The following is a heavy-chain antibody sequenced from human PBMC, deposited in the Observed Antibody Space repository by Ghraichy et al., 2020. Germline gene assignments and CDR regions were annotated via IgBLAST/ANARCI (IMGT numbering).Heavy chain of an antibody. CDR2: ISSSSSYT. V-gene: IGHV3-11*06. D-gene: IGHD3-3*01. Sequence: GGSLRLSCAASGFTFSDYYMSWIRQAPGKGLEWVSYISSSSSYTNYADSVKGRFTISRDNAKNSLYLQMNSLRAEDTAVYYCARSRGANSYDQHPNLDYWGQGTLVTVSS. J-gene: IGHJ4*02. CDR3: ARSRGANSYDQHPNLDY. CDR1: GFTFSDYY.